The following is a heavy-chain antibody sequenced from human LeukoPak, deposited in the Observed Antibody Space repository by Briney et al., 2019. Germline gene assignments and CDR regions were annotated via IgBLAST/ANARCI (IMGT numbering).Heavy chain of an antibody. CDR1: GYTLTELS. CDR2: IIPIFDTP. V-gene: IGHV1-69*13. Sequence: GASVRVSCKVSGYTLTELSIHWVRQAPGQGLEWMGGIIPIFDTPIYAQNFQDRVTITADESTNTAYMELSSLRAEDTAVYYCAVRLSREPRWLYYDSLRGGFDIWGQGTMVTVSS. J-gene: IGHJ3*02. CDR3: AVRLSREPRWLYYDSLRGGFDI. D-gene: IGHD3-22*01.